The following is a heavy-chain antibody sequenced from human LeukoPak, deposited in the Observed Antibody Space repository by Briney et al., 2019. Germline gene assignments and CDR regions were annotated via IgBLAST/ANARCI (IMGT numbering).Heavy chain of an antibody. CDR2: ISSNGGST. V-gene: IGHV3-64*01. J-gene: IGHJ4*02. CDR3: ARGGSIAARPTDY. CDR1: GFTFSSYA. Sequence: TGGSLRLSCAASGFTFSSYAMHWVRQAPGKGLEYVSAISSNGGSTYYANSVKGRFTISRDNSKNTLFLQMGSLRAEDMAVYYCARGGSIAARPTDYWGQGTLVTVSS. D-gene: IGHD6-6*01.